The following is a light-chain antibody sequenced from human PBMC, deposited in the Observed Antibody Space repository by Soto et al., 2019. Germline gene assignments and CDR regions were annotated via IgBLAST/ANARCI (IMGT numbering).Light chain of an antibody. CDR3: QQYSRGPYA. CDR1: LSVGTN. CDR2: GAS. J-gene: IGKJ2*01. Sequence: EMVMTQSPATLSLSLGERATLSCRASLSVGTNLAWYQQKPGQVPRLLIYGASTRAPSIPARFSGSGSGTDFILTIASLHSEDLGVYYCQQYSRGPYAFGQGTKLEIK. V-gene: IGKV3-15*01.